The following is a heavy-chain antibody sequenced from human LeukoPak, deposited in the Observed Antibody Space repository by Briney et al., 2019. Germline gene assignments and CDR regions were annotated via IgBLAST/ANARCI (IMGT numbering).Heavy chain of an antibody. CDR1: GFTFISYA. V-gene: IGHV3-23*01. J-gene: IGHJ4*02. Sequence: PGGSLRLSCAASGFTFISYAMSSVRDAPGGGLGCVSDIIVVVGGTYYADSVKGRFTIYRDNSKNTVYLQMNSLRAEDTAVYDCAKDGTGLRTHYGSGSYYNGPWDYWGQGTLVTVSS. CDR3: AKDGTGLRTHYGSGSYYNGPWDY. CDR2: IIVVVGGT. D-gene: IGHD3-10*01.